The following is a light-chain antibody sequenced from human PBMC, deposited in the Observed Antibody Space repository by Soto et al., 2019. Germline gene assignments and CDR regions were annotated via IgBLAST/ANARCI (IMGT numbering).Light chain of an antibody. CDR1: SNDIGEYNY. CDR2: EVS. CDR3: SSYRSANTLVV. J-gene: IGLJ1*01. Sequence: QSVLTQPASVSGSPGQSVTISCAGSSNDIGEYNYVSWYQQHPGEAPKVVIYEVSSRPSGSSNRFSGSKSGNTASLTISGLQADDEADYYCSSYRSANTLVVFGTGTKVTVL. V-gene: IGLV2-14*01.